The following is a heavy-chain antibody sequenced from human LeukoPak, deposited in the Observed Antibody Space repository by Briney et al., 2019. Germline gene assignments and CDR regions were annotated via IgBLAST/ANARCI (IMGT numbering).Heavy chain of an antibody. CDR3: ARTLDIVATIPFKSSYGRYYYGMDV. CDR2: ISGSGGST. J-gene: IGHJ6*02. CDR1: GFTFSSYA. D-gene: IGHD5-12*01. V-gene: IGHV3-23*01. Sequence: GGSLRLSCAASGFTFSSYAMSWVRQAPGKGLEWVSAISGSGGSTYYADSVKGRFTISRDNSKNTLYLQMNSLRAEDTAVYYCARTLDIVATIPFKSSYGRYYYGMDVWGQGTTVTVSS.